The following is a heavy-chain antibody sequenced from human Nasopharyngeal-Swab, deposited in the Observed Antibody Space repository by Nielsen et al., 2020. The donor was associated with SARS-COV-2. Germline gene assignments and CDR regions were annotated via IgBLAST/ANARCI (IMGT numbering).Heavy chain of an antibody. V-gene: IGHV4-59*01. CDR1: GGSIGSYY. Sequence: SETLSLTCTVSGGSIGSYYWSWVRQPPGKGLEWIGYIYYSGITNYNPSLKSRVTISVDTSKNQFSLRLSSVTAADTAVYYCARDDTAMATGFDYWGQGVLVTVSS. D-gene: IGHD5-18*01. J-gene: IGHJ4*02. CDR3: ARDDTAMATGFDY. CDR2: IYYSGIT.